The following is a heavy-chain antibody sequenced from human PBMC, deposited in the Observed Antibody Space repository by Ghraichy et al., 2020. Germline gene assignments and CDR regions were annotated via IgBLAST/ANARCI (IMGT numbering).Heavy chain of an antibody. D-gene: IGHD2-2*01. CDR2: IYYSGST. Sequence: SETLSLTCTVSGGSISSSSYYWGWIRQPPGKGLEWIGSIYYSGSTYYNPSLKSRVTISVDTSKNQFSLKLSSVTAADTAVYYCARHGSVPAATLYYYYGMDVWGQGTTVTVSS. V-gene: IGHV4-39*01. CDR3: ARHGSVPAATLYYYYGMDV. CDR1: GGSISSSSYY. J-gene: IGHJ6*02.